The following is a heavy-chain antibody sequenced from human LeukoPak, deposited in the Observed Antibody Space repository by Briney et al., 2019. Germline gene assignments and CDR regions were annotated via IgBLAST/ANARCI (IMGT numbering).Heavy chain of an antibody. CDR3: ARHLGVVTEFDY. J-gene: IGHJ4*02. CDR2: ICDSGST. V-gene: IGHV4-59*08. CDR1: GGSISRYC. D-gene: IGHD3-3*01. Sequence: SQTLSLTCTVSGGSISRYCWSWIRQSPGKGLEWIGNICDSGSTKYNPSLKSRVTISVDTSKNQFSLKLTSVTAADTAVYYCARHLGVVTEFDYWGQGTLVTVSS.